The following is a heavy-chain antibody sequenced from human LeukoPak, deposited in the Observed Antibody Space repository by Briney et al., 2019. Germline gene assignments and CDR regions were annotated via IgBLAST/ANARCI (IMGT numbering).Heavy chain of an antibody. D-gene: IGHD5-18*01. V-gene: IGHV3-23*01. CDR1: GFTFSSYA. Sequence: PGGSLRLSCGAPGFTFSSYAMSWVRQAPGKGLEWVSIISGSGGSTYYADSVKGRFTISRDNSKNTLYLQMNRLRAEDTAVYYCAKGKSGVGYATWGVFFDYWGQGTLVTVSS. CDR2: ISGSGGST. CDR3: AKGKSGVGYATWGVFFDY. J-gene: IGHJ4*02.